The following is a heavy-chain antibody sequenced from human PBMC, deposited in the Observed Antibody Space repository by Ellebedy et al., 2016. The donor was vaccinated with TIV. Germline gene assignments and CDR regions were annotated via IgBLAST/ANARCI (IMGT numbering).Heavy chain of an antibody. V-gene: IGHV1-2*04. CDR3: ARGQSITMIVVPTYYFDY. J-gene: IGHJ4*02. Sequence: ASVKVSCXASGGTFSSYAISWVRQAPGQGLEWMGWINPNSGGTNYAQKFQGWVTMTRDTSISTAYMELSRLRSDDTAVYYCARGQSITMIVVPTYYFDYWGQGTLVTVSS. D-gene: IGHD3-22*01. CDR1: GGTFSSYA. CDR2: INPNSGGT.